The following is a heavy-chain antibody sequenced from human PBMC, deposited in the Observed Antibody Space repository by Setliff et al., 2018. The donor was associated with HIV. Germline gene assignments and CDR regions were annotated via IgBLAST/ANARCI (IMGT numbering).Heavy chain of an antibody. CDR3: ARDTGAAADINDAFDI. J-gene: IGHJ3*02. CDR2: ISSSSSTI. CDR1: GFTFSSHT. D-gene: IGHD6-13*01. V-gene: IGHV3-48*04. Sequence: GGSLRLSCAASGFTFSSHTMNWVRQAPGKGLEWVSYISSSSSTIYYADSVKGRFTISRDNAKNSLYLQMNSLRAEDTAVYYCARDTGAAADINDAFDIWGQGTMVTVSS.